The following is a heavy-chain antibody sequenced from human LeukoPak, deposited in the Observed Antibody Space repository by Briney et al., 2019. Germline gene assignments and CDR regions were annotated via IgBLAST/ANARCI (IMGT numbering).Heavy chain of an antibody. Sequence: ASVKVSCKTSGFSLISQGMSWVRQAPGQGLEWVGWSSANNGNRNYAQKLQDRVTMTTDTSTSTDYMELRSLRSDDTAVYYCAREGMVRGVIISYFDYWGQGTLVTVSS. CDR2: SSANNGNR. CDR3: AREGMVRGVIISYFDY. D-gene: IGHD3-10*01. CDR1: GFSLISQG. V-gene: IGHV1-18*01. J-gene: IGHJ4*02.